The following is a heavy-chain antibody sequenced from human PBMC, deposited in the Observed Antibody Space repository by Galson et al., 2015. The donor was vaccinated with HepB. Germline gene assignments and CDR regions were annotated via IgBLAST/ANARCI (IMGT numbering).Heavy chain of an antibody. CDR1: GGTFSSYA. CDR2: IIPILGIA. D-gene: IGHD1-26*01. V-gene: IGHV1-69*04. CDR3: AREGHSGSYYGESFDY. J-gene: IGHJ4*02. Sequence: SVKVSCKASGGTFSSYAISWVRQAPGQGLEWMGRIIPILGIANYAQKFQGRVTITADKSTSTAYMELSSLRSEDTAVYYCAREGHSGSYYGESFDYWGQGTLVTVSS.